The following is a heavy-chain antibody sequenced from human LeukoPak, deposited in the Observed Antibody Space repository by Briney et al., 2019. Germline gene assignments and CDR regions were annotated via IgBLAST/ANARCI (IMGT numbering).Heavy chain of an antibody. CDR2: INPNSGGT. D-gene: IGHD3-3*01. Sequence: GASVKVSCKASGYTFTSYAMNWVRQAPGQGLEWMGWINPNSGGTNYAQKFQGRVTMTRDTSISTAYMELSRLRSDDTAVYYCARGGDFGVRLYYYYYYMDVWGKGTTVTVSS. CDR3: ARGGDFGVRLYYYYYYMDV. V-gene: IGHV1-2*02. CDR1: GYTFTSYA. J-gene: IGHJ6*03.